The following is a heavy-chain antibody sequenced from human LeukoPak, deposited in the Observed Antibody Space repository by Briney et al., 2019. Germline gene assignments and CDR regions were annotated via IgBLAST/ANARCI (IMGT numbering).Heavy chain of an antibody. V-gene: IGHV3-66*02. Sequence: GGSLRLSCAASGFTVSSNYMSWVRQAPGKGLEWVSVIYSGGSTYYADSVKGRFTISRDNSKNTLYLQMNSLRAEDTAVYYCARSNLGSGYYYYMDVWGKGTTVTVSS. CDR3: ARSNLGSGYYYYMDV. D-gene: IGHD3-3*01. CDR1: GFTVSSNY. J-gene: IGHJ6*03. CDR2: IYSGGST.